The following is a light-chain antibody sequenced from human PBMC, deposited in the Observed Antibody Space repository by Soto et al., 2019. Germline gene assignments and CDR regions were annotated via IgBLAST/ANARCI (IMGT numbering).Light chain of an antibody. J-gene: IGLJ1*01. Sequence: QSALTQPASVSGSPGQSITISCTGTSRDVGAYKDFSWYQHLPGKAPKFMIYDVSIRPSGVSNRFSGSKSGNTASLTISGLQAEDEADYYCSSYTSSGTYVFGTGTKVTVL. V-gene: IGLV2-14*03. CDR2: DVS. CDR1: SRDVGAYKD. CDR3: SSYTSSGTYV.